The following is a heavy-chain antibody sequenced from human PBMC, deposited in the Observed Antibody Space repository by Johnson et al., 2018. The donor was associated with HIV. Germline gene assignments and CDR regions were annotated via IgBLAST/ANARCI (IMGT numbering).Heavy chain of an antibody. J-gene: IGHJ3*01. CDR1: GFTFSSYA. CDR3: ARLPSGYSRDGFNV. CDR2: RRFDGSNN. V-gene: IGHV3-30*04. D-gene: IGHD5-18*01. Sequence: QVQLVEFGGGVVQPGRSLRLSCAASGFTFSSYAMHWVRQAPGKGLEWVAFRRFDGSNNYYADSVKGRFTISRDSSKNTLYLQMNRLRAEDTAVYYCARLPSGYSRDGFNVWGQGTMVTLSS.